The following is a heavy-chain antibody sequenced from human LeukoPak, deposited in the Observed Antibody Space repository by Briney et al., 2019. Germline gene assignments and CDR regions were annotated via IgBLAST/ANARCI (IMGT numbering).Heavy chain of an antibody. J-gene: IGHJ5*02. CDR2: INTNTGNP. D-gene: IGHD3-16*02. CDR1: GYTFTSYA. V-gene: IGHV7-4-1*02. Sequence: ASVKVSCKASGYTFTSYAMNWVRQAPGQGLEWMGWINTNTGNPTYAQGFTGRFVFSLDTSVSTAYLQISSLKAEDTAVYYCARWGIAFWGSYRHNWFDPWGQGTLVTVSS. CDR3: ARWGIAFWGSYRHNWFDP.